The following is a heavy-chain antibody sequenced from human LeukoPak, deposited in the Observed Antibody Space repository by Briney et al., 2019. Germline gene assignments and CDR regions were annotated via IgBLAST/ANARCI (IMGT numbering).Heavy chain of an antibody. D-gene: IGHD6-13*01. Sequence: PSETLSLTCAVYGGSFSGYYWSWIRQPPGKGLEWIGEINHSGSTNYNPSLKNRVTISVDTSKNQFSLKLSSVTAADTAVYYCARGVYSSSWGWFDPWGQGTLVTVSS. CDR3: ARGVYSSSWGWFDP. J-gene: IGHJ5*02. V-gene: IGHV4-34*01. CDR2: INHSGST. CDR1: GGSFSGYY.